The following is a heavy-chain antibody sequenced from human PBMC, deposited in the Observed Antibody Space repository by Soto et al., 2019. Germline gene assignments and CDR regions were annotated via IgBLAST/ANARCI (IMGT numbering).Heavy chain of an antibody. CDR1: GFTFSYYA. CDR2: ISYEGSDT. Sequence: QVQLVESGGGLVQPGRSLRLSCAASGFTFSYYAMHWVRQAPGKGMEWVALISYEGSDTLYADSVKGRFTISRDNSKNTLFLQMNSLSAVDTTVYFCVRDRGQNSSYYELCDYWGQGNVVNVSS. V-gene: IGHV3-30*14. CDR3: VRDRGQNSSYYELCDY. J-gene: IGHJ4*02. D-gene: IGHD3-22*01.